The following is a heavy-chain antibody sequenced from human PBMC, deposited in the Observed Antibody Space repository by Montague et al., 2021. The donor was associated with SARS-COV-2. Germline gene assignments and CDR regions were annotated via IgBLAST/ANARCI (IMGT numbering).Heavy chain of an antibody. D-gene: IGHD2-15*01. Sequence: TLSLTCTVSGASISSGGFYWSWLRQHPRKGLEWIGFIYYSGTTYHNPSLKSRLTISIDTSKNQFSLKLSSVTAADTAMYYCARGLPYQMVAGAIPNYSMDVWGQGTTVTVSS. CDR2: IYYSGTT. CDR3: ARGLPYQMVAGAIPNYSMDV. J-gene: IGHJ6*02. V-gene: IGHV4-31*03. CDR1: GASISSGGFY.